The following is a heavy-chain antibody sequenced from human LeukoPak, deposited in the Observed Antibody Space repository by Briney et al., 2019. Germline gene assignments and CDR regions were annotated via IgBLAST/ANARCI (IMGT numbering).Heavy chain of an antibody. V-gene: IGHV4-59*12. D-gene: IGHD3-3*01. Sequence: PSETLSLTCSVSGGSISNYYWSWIRQSPGKGPEWIGYIYNSGSTYYNPSLKSRVTISVDTSKNQFSLKLSSVTAADTAVYYCARGLASGYPPIPFDYWGQGTLVTVSS. CDR2: IYNSGST. CDR3: ARGLASGYPPIPFDY. J-gene: IGHJ4*02. CDR1: GGSISNYY.